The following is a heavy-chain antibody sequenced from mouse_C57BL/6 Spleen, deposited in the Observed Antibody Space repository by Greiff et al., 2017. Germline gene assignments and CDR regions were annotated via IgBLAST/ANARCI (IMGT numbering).Heavy chain of an antibody. CDR2: IYPGDGDT. CDR3: ARYYGSSYWYFDV. J-gene: IGHJ1*03. Sequence: VQLQESGPELVKPGASVKISCKASGYAFSSSWMNWVKQRPGKGLEWIGRIYPGDGDTNYNGKFKGKATLTADKYSSTAYMQLSSLTSEDSAVYFCARYYGSSYWYFDVWGTGTTVTVSS. V-gene: IGHV1-82*01. CDR1: GYAFSSSW. D-gene: IGHD1-1*01.